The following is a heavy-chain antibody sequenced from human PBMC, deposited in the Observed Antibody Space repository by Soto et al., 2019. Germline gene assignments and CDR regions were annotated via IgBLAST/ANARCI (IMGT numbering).Heavy chain of an antibody. D-gene: IGHD3-22*01. Sequence: SETLSLTCTVSGGSIRSFYWSWIRQPPGKGLEWIGYIYFRGTTNYNPSLKSRVTMSADTSKNQFSLKLNSVTAADTAVYYCARMNYYDTSGYPFDYWGQGMMVTVSS. J-gene: IGHJ4*02. CDR3: ARMNYYDTSGYPFDY. CDR1: GGSIRSFY. V-gene: IGHV4-59*01. CDR2: IYFRGTT.